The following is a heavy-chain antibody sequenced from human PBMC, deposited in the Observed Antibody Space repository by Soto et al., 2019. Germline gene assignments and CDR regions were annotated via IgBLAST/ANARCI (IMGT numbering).Heavy chain of an antibody. CDR3: AHRPSGWYLFDY. CDR2: IYWNDDK. CDR1: GFSLSTSGLG. D-gene: IGHD6-19*01. Sequence: QITLKESGPTLVRPTQTLTLTCTFSGFSLSTSGLGVGWIRQPPGKALEWLALIYWNDDKRYSPSLKARITNTKDTSKNQVVLTMTNMDPVDTATYYCAHRPSGWYLFDYWGQGTLVTVSS. J-gene: IGHJ4*02. V-gene: IGHV2-5*01.